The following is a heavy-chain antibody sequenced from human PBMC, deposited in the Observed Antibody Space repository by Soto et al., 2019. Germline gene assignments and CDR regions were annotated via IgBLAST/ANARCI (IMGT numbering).Heavy chain of an antibody. CDR1: GGTFSSYT. Sequence: QVQLVQSGAEVQKPGSSVKVSCKASGGTFSSYTISWVRQAPGQGLAWMGRIIPILGIANYAQKFQGRVTITADKSTSTAYMEVRSLRSADTAVYYCAREGQLVSQFDNWGLGAMVTVSS. CDR3: AREGQLVSQFDN. V-gene: IGHV1-69*08. CDR2: IIPILGIA. J-gene: IGHJ4*02. D-gene: IGHD6-13*01.